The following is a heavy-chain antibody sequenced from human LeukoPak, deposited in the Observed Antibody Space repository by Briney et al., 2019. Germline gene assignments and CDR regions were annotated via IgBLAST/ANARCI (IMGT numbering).Heavy chain of an antibody. Sequence: GESLKISCKGSGYSFTSYWLGWVRQMPGKVLGWMGIIYPGDSDTRYSPSFQGQVTISASKSIITAYLQWSRLKASDTAMYYCLRLRGYYTDYWGQGTLVTVSS. CDR1: GYSFTSYW. CDR3: LRLRGYYTDY. CDR2: IYPGDSDT. J-gene: IGHJ4*02. V-gene: IGHV5-51*01. D-gene: IGHD3-3*01.